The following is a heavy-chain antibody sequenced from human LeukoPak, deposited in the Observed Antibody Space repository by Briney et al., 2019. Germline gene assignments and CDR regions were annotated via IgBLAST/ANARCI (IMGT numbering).Heavy chain of an antibody. Sequence: SETLSLTCTVSGYSISSGYYWGWIRQPPGKGLEWIGRIYHSGSTYYNPSLKSRVTISVDTSKNQFSLKLSSVTAADTAVYFCARAYRSSWYANWFDPWGQGTLVTVSS. CDR3: ARAYRSSWYANWFDP. J-gene: IGHJ5*02. D-gene: IGHD6-13*01. V-gene: IGHV4-38-2*02. CDR1: GYSISSGYY. CDR2: IYHSGST.